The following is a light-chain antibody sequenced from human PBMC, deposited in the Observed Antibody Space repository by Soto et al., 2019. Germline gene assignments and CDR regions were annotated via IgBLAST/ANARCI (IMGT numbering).Light chain of an antibody. CDR3: QQLNSYPLT. V-gene: IGKV1-17*01. CDR1: RYIRTA. CDR2: VAS. J-gene: IGKJ4*01. Sequence: DIQMTQSPSSLSASVGDRVTITCRASRYIRTALSWYQHRPGQAPKVLICVASSLQSGVPSRFSGSGYGTDFTLTISSLQPEDFATYYCQQLNSYPLTFGGGTKVDIK.